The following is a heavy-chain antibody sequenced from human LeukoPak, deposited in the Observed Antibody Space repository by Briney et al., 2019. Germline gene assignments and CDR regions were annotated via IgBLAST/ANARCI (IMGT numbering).Heavy chain of an antibody. CDR2: INHSGST. CDR1: GGSFSGYY. CDR3: ARTNWKGTDY. D-gene: IGHD1-1*01. V-gene: IGHV4-34*01. Sequence: SETLSLTCAVYGGSFSGYYWSWIRQPPGKGLEWIGEINHSGSTNYNPSLKSRVTISVDTSKNQFSLKLSSVTAADTAVYYCARTNWKGTDYWGQGTLVTVSS. J-gene: IGHJ4*02.